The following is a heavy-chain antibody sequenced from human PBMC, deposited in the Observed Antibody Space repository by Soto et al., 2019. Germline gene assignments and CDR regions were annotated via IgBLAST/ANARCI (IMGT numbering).Heavy chain of an antibody. D-gene: IGHD6-13*01. CDR3: ARGFRQQLILTGMDV. Sequence: PGGSLRLSCAASGLPCSSDSRNWVREAPGKGLEWVSSISNSGSYIYYADSVKGRFTISRDNAKNSLYLQMNSLRAEDTALYYCARGFRQQLILTGMDVWGQGTTVTV. J-gene: IGHJ6*02. V-gene: IGHV3-21*01. CDR2: ISNSGSYI. CDR1: GLPCSSDS.